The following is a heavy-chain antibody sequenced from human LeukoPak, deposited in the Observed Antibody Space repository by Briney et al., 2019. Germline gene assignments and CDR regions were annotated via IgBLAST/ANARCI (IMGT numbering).Heavy chain of an antibody. J-gene: IGHJ5*02. D-gene: IGHD6-13*01. CDR1: GASISSYY. CDR3: ARDRGSSWQNWFDP. CDR2: ISNSGST. Sequence: SETLSLTCSVSGASISSYYWSWLRQPPGKGLAWIGYISNSGSTNYNPSLESRVTISVDPSKNQFSLKLSSVTAADTAVYYCARDRGSSWQNWFDPWGQGTLVTVSS. V-gene: IGHV4-59*12.